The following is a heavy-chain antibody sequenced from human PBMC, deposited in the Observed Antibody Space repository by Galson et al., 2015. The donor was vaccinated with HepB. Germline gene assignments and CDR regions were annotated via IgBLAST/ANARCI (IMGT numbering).Heavy chain of an antibody. CDR2: IWYGGSNK. CDR3: ARDVAVLRFLEWFGPHQTQSLGMDV. J-gene: IGHJ6*02. D-gene: IGHD3-3*01. Sequence: SLRLSCAASGFTFSSYGMHWVRQAPGKGLEWVAVIWYGGSNKYYADSVKGRFTISRDNSKNTLYLQMNSLRAEDTAVYYCARDVAVLRFLEWFGPHQTQSLGMDVWGQGTTVTVSS. CDR1: GFTFSSYG. V-gene: IGHV3-33*01.